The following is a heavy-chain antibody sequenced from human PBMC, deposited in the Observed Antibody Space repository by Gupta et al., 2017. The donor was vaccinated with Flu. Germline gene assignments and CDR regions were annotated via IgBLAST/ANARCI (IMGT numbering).Heavy chain of an antibody. CDR1: SSYD. Sequence: SSYDWGWIRQPPGKGLEWIGGIYYSGSTYYNPPLKSRVTISVDTSKNQFSLKLSSVTAADTAVYYCARPIGIVAHDNWFDPWGQGTLVTVSS. CDR2: IYYSGST. CDR3: ARPIGIVAHDNWFDP. D-gene: IGHD2-15*01. J-gene: IGHJ5*02. V-gene: IGHV4-39*01.